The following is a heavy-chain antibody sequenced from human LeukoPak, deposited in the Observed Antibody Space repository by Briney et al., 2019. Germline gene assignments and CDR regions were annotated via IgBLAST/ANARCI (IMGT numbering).Heavy chain of an antibody. CDR2: IFYSGST. V-gene: IGHV4-39*07. CDR1: GGSISTSNYY. CDR3: VRISSTVTYDY. Sequence: RASETLSLTCTVSGGSISTSNYYWGWIRQPPGKGLEWIGNIFYSGSTYYNPSLKSRVTISVDTSKSQFSLKLSSVTAADTAVYYCVRISSTVTYDYWGQGILVTVSS. D-gene: IGHD4-17*01. J-gene: IGHJ4*02.